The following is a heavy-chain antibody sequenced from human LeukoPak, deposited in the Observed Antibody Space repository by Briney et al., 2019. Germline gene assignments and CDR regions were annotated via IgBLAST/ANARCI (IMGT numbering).Heavy chain of an antibody. J-gene: IGHJ6*02. V-gene: IGHV5-51*01. CDR2: IYPGDSDT. D-gene: IGHD3-22*01. CDR1: GYSFTSYW. Sequence: ESLKISCKGSGYSFTSYWIGWVRQMPGKGLEWMGIIYPGDSDTRYSPSFQGQVTISADKSISTAYLQWSSLKASDTAIYYCARTMTYYYDSSGSYYYYGMDVWGQGTTVTVSS. CDR3: ARTMTYYYDSSGSYYYYGMDV.